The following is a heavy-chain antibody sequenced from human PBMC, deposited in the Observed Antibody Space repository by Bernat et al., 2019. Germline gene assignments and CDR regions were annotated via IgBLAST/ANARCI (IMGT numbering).Heavy chain of an antibody. V-gene: IGHV3-33*01. CDR2: IWYDGSNK. J-gene: IGHJ4*02. D-gene: IGHD2-15*01. Sequence: QVQLVESGGGVVQPGRSLRLSCAASGFTFSSYDMHWVRQAPGKGLEWVAVIWYDGSNKYYADSVKGRFTISRDNSKNTLYLQMNSLRAEDTAVYYCARDGGLGYCSGGSCWKGRYFDYWGQGTLVTVSS. CDR3: ARDGGLGYCSGGSCWKGRYFDY. CDR1: GFTFSSYD.